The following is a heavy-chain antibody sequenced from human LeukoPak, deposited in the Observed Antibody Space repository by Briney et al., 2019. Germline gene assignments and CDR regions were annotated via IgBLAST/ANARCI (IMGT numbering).Heavy chain of an antibody. CDR2: TSHSGATT. D-gene: IGHD2-15*01. CDR3: AKAPPPYCSGGSCFDAFDI. V-gene: IGHV3-23*01. Sequence: GGSLRLSCAASGFTFNNYAMTWVRQAPGKGLEWVSSTSHSGATTYYADSVKGRFTISRDNSKNTLYLQMNSLKAEDTAVYYCAKAPPPYCSGGSCFDAFDIWGQGTLVTVSS. CDR1: GFTFNNYA. J-gene: IGHJ3*02.